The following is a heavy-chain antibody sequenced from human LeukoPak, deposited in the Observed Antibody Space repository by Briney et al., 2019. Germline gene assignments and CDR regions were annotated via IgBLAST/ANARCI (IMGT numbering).Heavy chain of an antibody. CDR2: MNPNSGNT. J-gene: IGHJ5*02. CDR1: GYTFTSYD. V-gene: IGHV1-8*01. Sequence: GASVKVSCKASGYTFTSYDINWVRQATGQGLEWMGWMNPNSGNTGYAQKFQGRVTMTRNTSISTAYMELSSLRSEDTAVYYCARGLGYTSSSWYVKVEGGWFDPWGRGTLVTVSS. CDR3: ARGLGYTSSSWYVKVEGGWFDP. D-gene: IGHD6-13*01.